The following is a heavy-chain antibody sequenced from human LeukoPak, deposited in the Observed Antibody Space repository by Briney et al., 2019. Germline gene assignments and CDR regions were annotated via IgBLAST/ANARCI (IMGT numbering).Heavy chain of an antibody. J-gene: IGHJ4*02. CDR1: GGTFSSYA. CDR3: ARTRRDSSSDY. CDR2: IIPIFGTA. D-gene: IGHD6-6*01. V-gene: IGHV1-69*05. Sequence: SVKVSCKASGGTFSSYAISWVRQAPGQGLEWMGRIIPIFGTANYAQKLQGRVTMTTDTSTSTAYMELRSLRSDDTAVYYCARTRRDSSSDYWGQGTLVTVSS.